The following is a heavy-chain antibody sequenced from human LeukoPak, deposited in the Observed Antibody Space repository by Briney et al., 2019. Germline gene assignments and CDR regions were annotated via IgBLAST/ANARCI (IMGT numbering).Heavy chain of an antibody. CDR3: APFSAVTHYYFDY. Sequence: GGSLGLSCADSGFTYSSHSLMWVRQAPEKELEWVSSISPDSGYIYYADSVKGRFTISRDNAENSLFLQMNSLGAEDTAVYYCAPFSAVTHYYFDYWGQGTLVTVSS. D-gene: IGHD6-13*01. CDR2: ISPDSGYI. CDR1: GFTYSSHS. V-gene: IGHV3-21*01. J-gene: IGHJ4*02.